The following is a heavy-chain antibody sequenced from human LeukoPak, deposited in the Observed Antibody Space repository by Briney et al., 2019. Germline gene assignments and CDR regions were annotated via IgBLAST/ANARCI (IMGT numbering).Heavy chain of an antibody. CDR2: ISSTSNNI. D-gene: IGHD2-15*01. CDR1: GFTFSRYS. J-gene: IGHJ4*02. Sequence: GGALRLSCAASGFTFSRYSMNWVRQAPGKGVEWVSYISSTSNNIYYADSVKGRFTISRDNDKNSLFLQMNSLRDEDMAVYYCARPRYCSGGSCYLSDWGQGTLVTVSS. V-gene: IGHV3-48*02. CDR3: ARPRYCSGGSCYLSD.